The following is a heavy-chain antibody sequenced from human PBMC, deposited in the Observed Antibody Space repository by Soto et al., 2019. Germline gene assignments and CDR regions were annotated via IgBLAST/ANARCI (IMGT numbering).Heavy chain of an antibody. CDR1: GYFFTSHY. CDR2: IKPNNGDT. D-gene: IGHD3-10*01. V-gene: IGHV1-2*06. J-gene: IGHJ4*02. Sequence: QVQLVQSGAEVEKPGASVKVSCKTSGYFFTSHYIHWVRLAPGRGLEWLGRIKPNNGDTNSPQKFQGRFTMTSDTAISTAYMEMIGLMSDDTALYYCAREITYGGGSFSLGLWGQGTLVTVSS. CDR3: AREITYGGGSFSLGL.